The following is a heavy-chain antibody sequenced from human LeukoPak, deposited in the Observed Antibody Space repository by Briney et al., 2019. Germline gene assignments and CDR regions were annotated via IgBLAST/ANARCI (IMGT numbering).Heavy chain of an antibody. CDR3: ARARVLRFLEWNRRRPFDY. Sequence: SETLSLTWAVYGGSFSGYYWSWIRQPPGKGLEWIGEINHSGSTNYNSSLKSRVTISVDTSKNQFSLKLSSVTAADTAVYYCARARVLRFLEWNRRRPFDYWGQGTLVTVSS. CDR2: INHSGST. CDR1: GGSFSGYY. V-gene: IGHV4-34*01. J-gene: IGHJ4*02. D-gene: IGHD3-3*01.